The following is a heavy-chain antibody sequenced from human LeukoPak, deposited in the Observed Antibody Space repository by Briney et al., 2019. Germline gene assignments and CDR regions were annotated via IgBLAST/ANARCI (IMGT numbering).Heavy chain of an antibody. Sequence: PGGSLRPSCAASRFTFSTYSMNWVRQAPGKGLEWVSSIDSTSTYIYYADSVKGRFTISRDNAKNSLYPQMDSLRAEDTAVYHCARDSLVGSTTPVFDYWGQGTLVTVSS. CDR3: ARDSLVGSTTPVFDY. J-gene: IGHJ4*02. D-gene: IGHD1-26*01. CDR1: RFTFSTYS. V-gene: IGHV3-21*01. CDR2: IDSTSTYI.